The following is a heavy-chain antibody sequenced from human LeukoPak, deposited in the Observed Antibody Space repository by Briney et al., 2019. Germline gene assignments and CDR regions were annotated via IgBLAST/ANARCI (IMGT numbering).Heavy chain of an antibody. V-gene: IGHV3-48*04. D-gene: IGHD2-2*01. Sequence: GGSLRLSCAASGFTFSSYSMNWVRPAPGKGLEWVSYISSSSSTIYYADSVKGRFTISRDNAKNSLYLQMNSLRAEDTAVYYCARDSYTYQLSYWGQGTLVTVSS. CDR1: GFTFSSYS. CDR3: ARDSYTYQLSY. CDR2: ISSSSSTI. J-gene: IGHJ4*02.